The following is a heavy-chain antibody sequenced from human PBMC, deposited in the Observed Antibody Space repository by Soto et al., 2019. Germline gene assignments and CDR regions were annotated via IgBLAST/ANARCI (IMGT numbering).Heavy chain of an antibody. CDR2: IYYSGST. J-gene: IGHJ4*02. V-gene: IGHV4-59*08. D-gene: IGHD5-18*01. CDR1: SGSISSYF. Sequence: SETLSLTCTVSSGSISSYFWSWIRQPPGKGLEWIGYIYYSGSTNYNPSLKSRVTISVDTSKNQFSLKLSSVTAADTAVYYCARYCDYGYSYGYYGHYFDYWGQGTXVTVSS. CDR3: ARYCDYGYSYGYYGHYFDY.